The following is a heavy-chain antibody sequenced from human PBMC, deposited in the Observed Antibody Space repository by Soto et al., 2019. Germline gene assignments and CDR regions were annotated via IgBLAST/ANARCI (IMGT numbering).Heavy chain of an antibody. Sequence: SETLSLTCTVSGGSISSYYWSWIRQPPGKGLEWIGYIYYSGSTNYNPSLKSRVTISVDTSKNQFSLKLSSVTAADTAVYYCASGYDSSSLFDYWGQGTLVTVSS. CDR2: IYYSGST. CDR3: ASGYDSSSLFDY. J-gene: IGHJ4*02. D-gene: IGHD5-12*01. CDR1: GGSISSYY. V-gene: IGHV4-59*01.